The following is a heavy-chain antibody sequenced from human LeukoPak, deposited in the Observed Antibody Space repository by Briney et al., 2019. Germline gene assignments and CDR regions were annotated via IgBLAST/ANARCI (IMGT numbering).Heavy chain of an antibody. CDR3: ARDASDYYDSSGHDY. D-gene: IGHD3-22*01. CDR1: GFTFSSYN. Sequence: AGSLRRSCAASGFTFSSYNMNWVRQAPGNGLEWVAFIHSDGSNKHYADSVKGRFTISRENSKNTLYLQMNSLRAEDTAVYYCARDASDYYDSSGHDYWGQGTLVTVSS. CDR2: IHSDGSNK. J-gene: IGHJ4*02. V-gene: IGHV3-30*02.